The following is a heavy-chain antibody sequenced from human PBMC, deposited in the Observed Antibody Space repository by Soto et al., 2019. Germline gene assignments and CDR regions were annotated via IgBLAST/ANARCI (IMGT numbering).Heavy chain of an antibody. CDR3: AKPRDCSGGSCYDDWFDP. J-gene: IGHJ5*02. CDR2: ISGSGSST. V-gene: IGHV3-23*01. D-gene: IGHD2-15*01. Sequence: LGKGLEWVSAISGSGSSTYYADSVKGRFTISRDNSKNTLYLQMNSLRAEDTAVYYCAKPRDCSGGSCYDDWFDPWGQGTLVTVSS.